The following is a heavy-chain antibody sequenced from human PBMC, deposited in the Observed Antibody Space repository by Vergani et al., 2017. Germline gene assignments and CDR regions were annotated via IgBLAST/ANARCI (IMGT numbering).Heavy chain of an antibody. CDR1: GYSISSGYY. D-gene: IGHD6-13*01. Sequence: QVQLQQWGAGLLKPSETLSLTCAVSGYSISSGYYWGWIRQPPGKGLEWIGSIYHSGSTYYNPSLKSRVTISVDTSKNQFSLKLSSVTAADTAVYYCARGYSSSWYLYNWFDPWGQGTLVTVSS. CDR3: ARGYSSSWYLYNWFDP. J-gene: IGHJ5*02. V-gene: IGHV4-38-2*01. CDR2: IYHSGST.